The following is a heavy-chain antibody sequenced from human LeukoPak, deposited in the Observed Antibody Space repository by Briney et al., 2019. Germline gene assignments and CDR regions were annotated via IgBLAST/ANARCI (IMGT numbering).Heavy chain of an antibody. Sequence: SETLSLTCAVYGGSFSGYYWSWIRQPPGKGLEWIGEINHSGSTDYNPSLKSRVTISVDTSKNQFSLKLSSVTAADTAVYYCARGYSSSPYYYYHYMDVWGKGTTVTVSS. D-gene: IGHD6-6*01. V-gene: IGHV4-34*01. J-gene: IGHJ6*03. CDR1: GGSFSGYY. CDR2: INHSGST. CDR3: ARGYSSSPYYYYHYMDV.